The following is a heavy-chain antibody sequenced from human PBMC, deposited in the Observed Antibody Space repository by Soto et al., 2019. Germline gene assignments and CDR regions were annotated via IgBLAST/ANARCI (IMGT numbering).Heavy chain of an antibody. Sequence: QVQPQHWGAGLLKPSETLSLPCAVYGGSFSGYYWSWIRQPPGKGLEWVGEINHSGSTNYNPSLKSRVTISVDTSKNQFSLKLSSVTAADTAVYYCASARAWGSYRLYYFDYWGQGTLVTVSS. V-gene: IGHV4-34*01. J-gene: IGHJ4*02. CDR2: INHSGST. CDR3: ASARAWGSYRLYYFDY. D-gene: IGHD3-16*02. CDR1: GGSFSGYY.